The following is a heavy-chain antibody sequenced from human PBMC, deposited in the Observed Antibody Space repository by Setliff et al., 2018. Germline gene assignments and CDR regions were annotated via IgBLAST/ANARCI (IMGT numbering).Heavy chain of an antibody. CDR1: GGSISSGDYY. J-gene: IGHJ3*02. V-gene: IGHV4-30-4*08. CDR3: AREAPGYAFDI. Sequence: SETLSLTCTVSGGSISSGDYYWSWIRQPPGKGLGWIGYIYYSGSTYYNPSLKSRVTISVDTSKNQFSLKLSSVTAADTAVYYCAREAPGYAFDIWGQGTMVTLSS. CDR2: IYYSGST. D-gene: IGHD1-1*01.